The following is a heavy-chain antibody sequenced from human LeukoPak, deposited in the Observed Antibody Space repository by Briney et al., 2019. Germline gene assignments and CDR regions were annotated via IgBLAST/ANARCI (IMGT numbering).Heavy chain of an antibody. V-gene: IGHV3-30-3*01. CDR3: ATNIVVVPAAQSGNY. CDR1: GFTFSSYA. CDR2: ISYDGSNK. Sequence: GGSLRLSCAASGFTFSSYAMHWVRQAPGKGLEWVAVISYDGSNKYYADSVKGRFTISRDNSKNTLYLQMNSLRAEDTAVYYCATNIVVVPAAQSGNYWGQGTLVTVSS. D-gene: IGHD2-2*01. J-gene: IGHJ4*02.